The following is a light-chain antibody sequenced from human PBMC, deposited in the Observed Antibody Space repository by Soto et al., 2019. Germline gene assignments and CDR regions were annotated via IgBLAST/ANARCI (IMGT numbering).Light chain of an antibody. CDR1: SSDVGGYDY. J-gene: IGLJ1*01. V-gene: IGLV2-8*01. CDR3: AAWDDSMNGLYV. Sequence: QSVLTQPPSASGSPGQSVTISCTGTSSDVGGYDYVSWYQQHPGKAPKLMIYEVTKRPSGVPDRFSGSKSGNTASLTVSALQSEDEADYYCAAWDDSMNGLYVFGTGTKVTV. CDR2: EVT.